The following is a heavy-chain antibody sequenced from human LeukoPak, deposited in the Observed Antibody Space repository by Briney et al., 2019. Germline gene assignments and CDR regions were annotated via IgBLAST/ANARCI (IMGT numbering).Heavy chain of an antibody. CDR1: GDSVSNYY. V-gene: IGHV4-59*02. CDR3: ARKRSFDL. J-gene: IGHJ4*02. D-gene: IGHD3-9*01. CDR2: IYYSESA. Sequence: KPSETLSLTCTVSGDSVSNYYWSWIRQPPGKRLEWIGCIYYSESATYNPSLKSRVTISLNTSKNQFFLKLSSVTAADTAVYYCARKRSFDLWGRGTLVTVSS.